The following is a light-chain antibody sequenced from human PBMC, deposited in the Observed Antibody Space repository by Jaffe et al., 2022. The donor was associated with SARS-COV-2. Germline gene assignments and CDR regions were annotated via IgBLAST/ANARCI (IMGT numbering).Light chain of an antibody. CDR2: DAS. J-gene: IGKJ1*01. V-gene: IGKV3-20*01. CDR1: QRITNNY. Sequence: EIVLTQSPGTLSLSPGDRATLPCRASQRITNNYLAWYQQKPGQAPRLLIYDASSRASGIPDRFSGSGSGTDFTLTISRLEPEDFAVYYCQHYVNTPWTFGQGTKVEVK. CDR3: QHYVNTPWT.